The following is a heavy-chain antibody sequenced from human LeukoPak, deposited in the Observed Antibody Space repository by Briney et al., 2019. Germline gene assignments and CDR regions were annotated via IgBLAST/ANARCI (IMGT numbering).Heavy chain of an antibody. CDR1: GYIFTSNY. Sequence: ASVKVSCKASGYIFTSNYIHWVRQAPGQGLEWMGMIYPRDGSTSYAQRFQDRVTVTRDTSTSTVHMELSGLRSEDTAVYYCTRDQEGFDYWGQGTQVTVSS. CDR2: IYPRDGST. CDR3: TRDQEGFDY. V-gene: IGHV1-46*01. J-gene: IGHJ4*01.